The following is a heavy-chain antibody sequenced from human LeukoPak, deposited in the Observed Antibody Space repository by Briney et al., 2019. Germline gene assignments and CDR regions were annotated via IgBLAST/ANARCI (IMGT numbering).Heavy chain of an antibody. CDR1: GGSISSYY. CDR3: AGSELPHYFDY. CDR2: IYYSGST. Sequence: SETLSLTCTVSGGSISSYYWSWIRQPPGKGLEWIGYIYYSGSTNYNPSLKSRVTISVDTSKNQCSLKLSSVTATDTAVYYCAGSELPHYFDYWGQGTLVTVSS. J-gene: IGHJ4*02. V-gene: IGHV4-59*08. D-gene: IGHD1-26*01.